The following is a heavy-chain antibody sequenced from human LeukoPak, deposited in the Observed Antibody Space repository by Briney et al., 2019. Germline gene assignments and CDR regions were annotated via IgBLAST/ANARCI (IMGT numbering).Heavy chain of an antibody. CDR3: AREGYCSSTSCFFGNYYYYYGMDV. CDR2: ISSSSSYI. J-gene: IGHJ6*02. Sequence: RGSLRLSCAASGFTFSSYSMNWVRQAPGKGLEWVSSISSSSSYIYYADSVKGRFTISRDNAKNSLYLQMNSLRAEDTAVYYCAREGYCSSTSCFFGNYYYYYGMDVWGQGTTVTVSS. V-gene: IGHV3-21*01. CDR1: GFTFSSYS. D-gene: IGHD2-2*01.